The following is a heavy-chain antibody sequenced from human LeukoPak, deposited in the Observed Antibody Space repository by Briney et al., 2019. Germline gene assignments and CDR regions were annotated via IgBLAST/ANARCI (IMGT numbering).Heavy chain of an antibody. CDR2: ISGDGGST. V-gene: IGHV3-43*02. CDR3: AKEFGLSRYGLDV. Sequence: GGSLRLSCAASGFTFDDYAMHWVRQAPGKGLEWVSLISGDGGSTYYADSVKGRFTISSDNFKNMLFLQMNSLRAEDTAVYYCAKEFGLSRYGLDVWGQGTTVTVSS. D-gene: IGHD3-16*01. CDR1: GFTFDDYA. J-gene: IGHJ6*02.